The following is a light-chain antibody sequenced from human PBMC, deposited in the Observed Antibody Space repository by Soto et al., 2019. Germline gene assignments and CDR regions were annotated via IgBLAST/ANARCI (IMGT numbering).Light chain of an antibody. CDR3: QQRSNWPPAT. CDR2: DAS. CDR1: QSVSSY. J-gene: IGKJ1*01. Sequence: EIVLTQSPATLSLSPGERATLSCRASQSVSSYLAWYQQKPGQAPRLLIYDASNRATGIPARFSGSGSGTDFTLTIGSLEPEDFAVYYCQQRSNWPPATFGQGTKVDIK. V-gene: IGKV3-11*01.